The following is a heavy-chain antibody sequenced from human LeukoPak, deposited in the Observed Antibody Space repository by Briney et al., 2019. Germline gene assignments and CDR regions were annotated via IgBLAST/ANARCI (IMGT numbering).Heavy chain of an antibody. Sequence: SETLSLTCAVYGGSFSGYYWSWIRQPPGKGLEWTGEINHSGSTNYNPSLKSRVTISVDTSKNQFSLKLSSVTAADTAVYYCAKRVEYGSSWYYFDYWGQGTLVTVSS. J-gene: IGHJ4*02. CDR3: AKRVEYGSSWYYFDY. V-gene: IGHV4-34*01. CDR1: GGSFSGYY. D-gene: IGHD6-13*01. CDR2: INHSGST.